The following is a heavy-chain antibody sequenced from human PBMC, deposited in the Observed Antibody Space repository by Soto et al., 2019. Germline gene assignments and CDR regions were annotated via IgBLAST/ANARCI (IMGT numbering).Heavy chain of an antibody. J-gene: IGHJ6*02. CDR3: ARGALFYYDSSAKDYYYEMDV. D-gene: IGHD3-22*01. V-gene: IGHV1-69*01. Sequence: QVQLVQSGAEVKKPGSSVKVSCKASGGTFRNFAISWVRQAPGQGLEWMGGLVPIFGTVKYAQKFQGRVTITADESMSTDYMELSSLRSEDTAVFYCARGALFYYDSSAKDYYYEMDVWGQGTSVTVSS. CDR1: GGTFRNFA. CDR2: LVPIFGTV.